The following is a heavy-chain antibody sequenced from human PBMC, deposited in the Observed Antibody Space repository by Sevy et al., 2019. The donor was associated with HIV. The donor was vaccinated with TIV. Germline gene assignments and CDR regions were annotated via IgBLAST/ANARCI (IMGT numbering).Heavy chain of an antibody. CDR3: AKGYCSGGSCRRDYYYYGMDV. D-gene: IGHD2-15*01. CDR2: VSVTGRST. V-gene: IGHV3-23*01. Sequence: GGSLRLSCAASGFTFSSYAMNWVRQAPGKGLDWVSSVSVTGRSTYYADSVEGRLTISRDNSKSTLYLQMNSLRADDTAVYYCAKGYCSGGSCRRDYYYYGMDVWGQGTTVTVSS. J-gene: IGHJ6*02. CDR1: GFTFSSYA.